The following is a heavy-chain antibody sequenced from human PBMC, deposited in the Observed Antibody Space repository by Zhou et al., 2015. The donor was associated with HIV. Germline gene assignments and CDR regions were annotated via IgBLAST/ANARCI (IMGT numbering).Heavy chain of an antibody. Sequence: QIQLVQSGIEVKKPGASVKVSCKASGYTFTRYGITWVRQAPGQGLEWMGWISTYNGYTDYAEKFQGRVTMTTDKSTSTGYMELRSLRSEDTAVYYCARDRGGATRPDWRYFDLWGRGTLVTVSS. CDR1: GYTFTRYG. J-gene: IGHJ2*01. D-gene: IGHD6-6*01. V-gene: IGHV1-18*01. CDR2: ISTYNGYT. CDR3: ARDRGGATRPDWRYFDL.